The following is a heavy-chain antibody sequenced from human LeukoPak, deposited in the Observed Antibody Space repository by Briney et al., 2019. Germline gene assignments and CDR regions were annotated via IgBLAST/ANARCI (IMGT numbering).Heavy chain of an antibody. D-gene: IGHD6-25*01. V-gene: IGHV3-53*01. CDR3: ARAGGIAAAGFVDV. CDR1: GFTVSSNY. Sequence: PGGSLRLSCAASGFTVSSNYMSWVRQAPGKGLERVSVIYSGGSTYYADSVKGRFTISRDNSKNTLYLQMNSLRAEDTAVYYCARAGGIAAAGFVDVWGKGTTVTVSS. J-gene: IGHJ6*04. CDR2: IYSGGST.